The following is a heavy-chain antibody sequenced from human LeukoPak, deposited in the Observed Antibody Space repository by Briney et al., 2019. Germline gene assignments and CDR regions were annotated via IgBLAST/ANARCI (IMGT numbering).Heavy chain of an antibody. J-gene: IGHJ5*02. CDR1: GGSISSYY. CDR3: ARVDDISNWFDP. Sequence: SETLSLTCTVSGGSISSYYWSWIRQPPGKGLEWIGYIYHSGSTYYYPSLKSRVTISVDRSKNQFSLKLSSVTAADTAVYYCARVDDISNWFDPWGQGTLVTVSS. D-gene: IGHD3-9*01. V-gene: IGHV4-59*12. CDR2: IYHSGST.